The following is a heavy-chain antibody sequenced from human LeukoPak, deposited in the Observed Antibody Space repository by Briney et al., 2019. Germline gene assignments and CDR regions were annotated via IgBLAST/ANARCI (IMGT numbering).Heavy chain of an antibody. CDR3: ARSPPSYGDYLSYYYYYYGMDV. D-gene: IGHD4-17*01. Sequence: ASVKVSCKASGGTFSSYAISWVRQAPGQELEWMGGIIPIFGTANYAQKFQGRVTITADESTSTAYMELSSLRSEDTAVYYCARSPPSYGDYLSYYYYYYGMDVWGQGTTVTVSS. CDR2: IIPIFGTA. V-gene: IGHV1-69*13. CDR1: GGTFSSYA. J-gene: IGHJ6*02.